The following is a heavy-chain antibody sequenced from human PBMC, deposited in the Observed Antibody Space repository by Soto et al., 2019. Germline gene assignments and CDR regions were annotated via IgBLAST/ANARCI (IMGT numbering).Heavy chain of an antibody. CDR1: GFTFSDYY. CDR3: ARDLSARNYVFWRGYYWHLYGMDV. J-gene: IGHJ6*02. Sequence: GGSLRLSCAASGFTFSDYYMSWIRQAPGKGLEWVANINQDGSEIYYVDSVKGRFTISRDNAKNPLYLQMNSLRAEDTAVYYCARDLSARNYVFWRGYYWHLYGMDVWSQGTTVTVSS. V-gene: IGHV3-7*01. D-gene: IGHD3-3*01. CDR2: INQDGSEI.